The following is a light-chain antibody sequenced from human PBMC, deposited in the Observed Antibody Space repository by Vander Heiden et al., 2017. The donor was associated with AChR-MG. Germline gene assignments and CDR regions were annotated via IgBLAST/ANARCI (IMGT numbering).Light chain of an antibody. CDR2: DVS. Sequence: QSALTPPASVSGSPGQSIPISCTGTSSEIGDYVYVSWYQQHPAKAPKLIISDVSRRPSGVSNRFSGSRSGNTASLTISGLQAEDEAYYYCSSYSPRGVVFGGGTKLTVL. CDR3: SSYSPRGVV. V-gene: IGLV2-14*03. CDR1: SSEIGDYVY. J-gene: IGLJ2*01.